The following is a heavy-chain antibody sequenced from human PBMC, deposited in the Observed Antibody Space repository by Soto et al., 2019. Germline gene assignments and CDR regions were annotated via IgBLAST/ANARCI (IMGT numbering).Heavy chain of an antibody. CDR1: GISFTNYP. Sequence: QVQLVESGGGVVQPGRSLRLSCTASGISFTNYPVHWVRQPPGKGLEWVTFISYDGSTKYYADSVKGRFTVSRDNSMNTLYLQMNSLRPEDTAVYYCAESRSASSLGMDVWGQGTTVTVSS. CDR2: ISYDGSTK. D-gene: IGHD6-6*01. CDR3: AESRSASSLGMDV. V-gene: IGHV3-30*04. J-gene: IGHJ6*02.